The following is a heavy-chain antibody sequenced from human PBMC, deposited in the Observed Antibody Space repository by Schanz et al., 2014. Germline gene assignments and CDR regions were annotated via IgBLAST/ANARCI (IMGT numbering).Heavy chain of an antibody. CDR3: ARDQSPYTNSSDVRYFDY. D-gene: IGHD6-6*01. Sequence: VQLEQSGAEVKKPGSSVKVSCKASGGTFSSYTINWVRQAPGQGLEWLGWIRPDNGHTTYSQKVRDRVIFTTDTSANTAYMELRSLRSDDTAVYYCARDQSPYTNSSDVRYFDYWGQGSLVTVSS. CDR2: IRPDNGHT. CDR1: GGTFSSYT. V-gene: IGHV1-69*08. J-gene: IGHJ4*02.